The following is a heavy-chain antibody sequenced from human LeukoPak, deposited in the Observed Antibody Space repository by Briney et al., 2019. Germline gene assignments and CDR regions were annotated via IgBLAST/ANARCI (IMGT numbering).Heavy chain of an antibody. CDR3: AKARAGDITAAFNY. D-gene: IGHD6-13*01. V-gene: IGHV3-23*01. CDR2: ISASGGNP. Sequence: GGSLRLSCAASGFTFSNYAMSWVRQAPGKGLEWVSGISASGGNPYYADSVKGRFTISRDNSENTLNLQMNSLRAEDTAVYYCAKARAGDITAAFNYWGQGTLVTVSS. J-gene: IGHJ4*02. CDR1: GFTFSNYA.